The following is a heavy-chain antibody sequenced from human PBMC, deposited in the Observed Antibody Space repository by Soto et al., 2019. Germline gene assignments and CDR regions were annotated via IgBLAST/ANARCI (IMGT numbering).Heavy chain of an antibody. CDR2: IIPIFGTA. CDR1: GDTFSSYT. Sequence: QFQLVQSGAEVKKPGSSVTVSCKASGDTFSSYTISWVRQAPGQGLEWMGGIIPIFGTANYAQKFQGRVTITADESTSTAYMELSSLRSEDTAVYYCARGNHRWLQLWYFDLWGRGTLVTVSS. CDR3: ARGNHRWLQLWYFDL. V-gene: IGHV1-69*12. D-gene: IGHD5-12*01. J-gene: IGHJ2*01.